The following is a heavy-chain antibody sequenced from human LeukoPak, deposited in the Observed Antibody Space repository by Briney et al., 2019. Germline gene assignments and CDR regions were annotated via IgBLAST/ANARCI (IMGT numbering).Heavy chain of an antibody. CDR2: ISSSSYI. D-gene: IGHD6-13*01. J-gene: IGHJ4*02. Sequence: SGGSLRLSCSASGFTFSNYAMHWVRQAPGKGLEWVSSISSSSYIYYADSVKGRFTISRDNAKNSLYLQMNSLRAEDTAVYYCARVGLAAAGTTFDYWGQGTLVTVSS. CDR1: GFTFSNYA. V-gene: IGHV3-21*01. CDR3: ARVGLAAAGTTFDY.